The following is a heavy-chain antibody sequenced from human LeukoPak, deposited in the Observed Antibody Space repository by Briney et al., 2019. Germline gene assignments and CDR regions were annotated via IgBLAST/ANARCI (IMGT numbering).Heavy chain of an antibody. Sequence: SETLSLICTVSGGSISSGSYYWSWMRQPAGKGLEWIGRIYTTGSTNYNPSLKSRVTISVDTSQNQFSLNLSSVTAADTAVYHCARGCRGGTCYLLWGQGTLVTVSS. CDR1: GGSISSGSYY. CDR2: IYTTGST. CDR3: ARGCRGGTCYLL. V-gene: IGHV4-61*02. D-gene: IGHD2-15*01. J-gene: IGHJ4*02.